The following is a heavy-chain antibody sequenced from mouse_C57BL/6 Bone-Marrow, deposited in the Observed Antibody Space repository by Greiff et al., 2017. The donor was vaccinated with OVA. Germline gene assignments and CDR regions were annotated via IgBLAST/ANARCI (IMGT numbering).Heavy chain of an antibody. J-gene: IGHJ4*01. Sequence: EVKLEESGTVLARPGASVKMSCKTSGYTFTSYWMHWVKQRPGQGLEWIGAIYPGNSDTSYNQKFKGKAKLTAVTSASTAYMELSSLTNEDSAVYYCTRLGYYDYEAGAMDYWGQGTSVTVSS. D-gene: IGHD2-4*01. V-gene: IGHV1-5*01. CDR2: IYPGNSDT. CDR3: TRLGYYDYEAGAMDY. CDR1: GYTFTSYW.